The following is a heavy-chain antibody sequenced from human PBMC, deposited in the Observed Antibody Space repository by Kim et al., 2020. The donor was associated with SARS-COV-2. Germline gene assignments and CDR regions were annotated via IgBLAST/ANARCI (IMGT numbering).Heavy chain of an antibody. D-gene: IGHD2-2*01. CDR3: TGWATRFDY. Sequence: GGKADYGAPVKGRFTISRDDSKNTLYLQMNSLKTEDTAVYYCTGWATRFDYWGQGTLVTVSS. CDR2: GGKA. J-gene: IGHJ4*02. V-gene: IGHV3-15*01.